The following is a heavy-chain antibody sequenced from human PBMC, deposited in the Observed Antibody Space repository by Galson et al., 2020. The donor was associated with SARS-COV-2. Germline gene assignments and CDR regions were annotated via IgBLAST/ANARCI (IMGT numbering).Heavy chain of an antibody. D-gene: IGHD6-19*01. J-gene: IGHJ4*02. CDR1: GGSISSSSYY. Sequence: SETLSLTCTVSGGSISSSSYYWGWIRQPPGKGLEWIGSIYYSGSTYYNPSLKSRVTISVDTSKNQFSLKLSSVTAADTAVYYCARGKFGWTLDYWGQGTLVTVSS. V-gene: IGHV4-39*07. CDR3: ARGKFGWTLDY. CDR2: IYYSGST.